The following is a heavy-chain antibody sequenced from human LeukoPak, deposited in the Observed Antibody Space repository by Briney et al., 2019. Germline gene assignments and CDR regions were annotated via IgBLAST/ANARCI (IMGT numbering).Heavy chain of an antibody. D-gene: IGHD1-26*01. V-gene: IGHV1-46*01. CDR2: INPSGGST. CDR3: ARRNSHIGSYRPSYYFDY. CDR1: GYAFTNYY. Sequence: GASVKVSCKSSGYAFTNYYMHWVRQAPGQGLEWMGIINPSGGSTIYAQKFQGRVTMTRDTSTSTIYMELSSLRSEDTAVYYRARRNSHIGSYRPSYYFDYWGQGTLVTVSS. J-gene: IGHJ4*02.